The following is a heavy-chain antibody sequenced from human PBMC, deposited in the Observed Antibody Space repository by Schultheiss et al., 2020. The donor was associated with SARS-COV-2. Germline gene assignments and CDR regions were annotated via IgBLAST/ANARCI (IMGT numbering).Heavy chain of an antibody. J-gene: IGHJ4*02. D-gene: IGHD6-13*01. CDR2: ISSSSSTK. CDR1: GFTFSSYS. V-gene: IGHV3-48*04. CDR3: ASRLGIAASGALFDY. Sequence: GGSLRLSCAASGFTFSSYSMNLVRQAPGKGLEWVSYISSSSSTKHYADSVKGRFTISRDNAKNSLYLQMNSLRAEDTAVYYCASRLGIAASGALFDYWGQGTLVTVSS.